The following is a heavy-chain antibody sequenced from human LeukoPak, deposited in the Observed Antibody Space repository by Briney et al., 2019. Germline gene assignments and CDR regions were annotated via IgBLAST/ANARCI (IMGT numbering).Heavy chain of an antibody. D-gene: IGHD6-19*01. CDR2: IYYSGNT. Sequence: SETLSLTCTVSGGSISSYYWSWIRQPPGKGLEWIGYIYYSGNTNYNPSLKSRVTISVDTSKNQFSLKLSSVTAADTAVYYCTSSGWRSVFDYWGQGTLVTVSS. CDR3: TSSGWRSVFDY. CDR1: GGSISSYY. V-gene: IGHV4-59*01. J-gene: IGHJ4*02.